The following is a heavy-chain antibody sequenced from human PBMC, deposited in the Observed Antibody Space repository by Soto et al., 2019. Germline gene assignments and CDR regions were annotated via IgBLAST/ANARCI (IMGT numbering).Heavy chain of an antibody. V-gene: IGHV3-53*01. CDR1: GFTVSSNY. J-gene: IGHJ6*02. CDR2: IYSGGST. D-gene: IGHD6-19*01. CDR3: ARGPPLAVAGLDV. Sequence: GGSLRLSCAASGFTVSSNYMSWVRQAPGKGLEWVSVIYSGGSTYYADSVKGRFTISRGNSKNTLYLQMNSLRAEDTAVYYCARGPPLAVAGLDVWGQGTTVTVSS.